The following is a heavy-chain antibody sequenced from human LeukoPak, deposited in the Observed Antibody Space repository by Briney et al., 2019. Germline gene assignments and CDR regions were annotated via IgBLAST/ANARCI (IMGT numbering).Heavy chain of an antibody. V-gene: IGHV1-69*01. CDR2: IIPIFGTA. CDR1: GGTFSSYA. CDR3: ARDNYYDIAYFVY. D-gene: IGHD3-22*01. J-gene: IGHJ4*02. Sequence: SVKVSCKASGGTFSSYAISWVRQAPGQGLEWMGGIIPIFGTANYAQKFQGRVTITADESTSTAYMELSSLRSEDTAVYYCARDNYYDIAYFVYWGQGTLVTVSS.